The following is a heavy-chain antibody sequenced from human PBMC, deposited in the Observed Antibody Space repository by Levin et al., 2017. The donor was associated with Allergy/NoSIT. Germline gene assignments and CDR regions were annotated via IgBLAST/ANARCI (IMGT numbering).Heavy chain of an antibody. CDR1: GFTFSSYG. J-gene: IGHJ4*02. Sequence: GESLKISCAASGFTFSSYGMHWVRQAPGKGLEWVAVIWYDGSNKYYADSVKGRFTISRDNSKNTLYLQMNSLRAEDTAVYYCARGLEQWELLTYLDYWGQGTLVTVSS. CDR2: IWYDGSNK. CDR3: ARGLEQWELLTYLDY. D-gene: IGHD1-26*01. V-gene: IGHV3-33*01.